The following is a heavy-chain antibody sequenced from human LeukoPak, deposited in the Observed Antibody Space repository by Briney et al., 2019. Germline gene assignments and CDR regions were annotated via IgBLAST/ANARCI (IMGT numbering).Heavy chain of an antibody. J-gene: IGHJ4*02. CDR2: IYTSGST. CDR3: ARARNWNDGVYFDY. CDR1: GGSISSYY. Sequence: SETLSLTCTVSGGSISSYYWSWIRQPAGKGLEWIGRIYTSGSTNYNPSLKSRVTMSVDTSKNQFSLKLTSVTAADTAVYYCARARNWNDGVYFDYWGQGTLVTVSS. D-gene: IGHD1-1*01. V-gene: IGHV4-4*07.